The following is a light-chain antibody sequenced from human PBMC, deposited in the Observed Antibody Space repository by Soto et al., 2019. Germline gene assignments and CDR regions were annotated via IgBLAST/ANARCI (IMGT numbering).Light chain of an antibody. V-gene: IGKV3-15*01. J-gene: IGKJ2*01. CDR1: QSVSSN. Sequence: EIVMTQSPATLSVSLGERATLSCRASQSVSSNVAWYQQKTGQAPRLLIYGASTRAPGIPARFSGSGSETEFTLTISSLQSEDFAVYYCQQYNSWPMYTFGQGTNLEIK. CDR3: QQYNSWPMYT. CDR2: GAS.